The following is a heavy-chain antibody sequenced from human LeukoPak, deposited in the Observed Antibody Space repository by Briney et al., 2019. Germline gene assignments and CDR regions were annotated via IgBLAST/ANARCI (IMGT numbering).Heavy chain of an antibody. CDR3: ARQLTHYYYYYMDV. V-gene: IGHV4-4*09. CDR2: IYTSGST. Sequence: PSETLSLTCTVSGGSISSYYWSWIRQPPGKGLGWIGYIYTSGSTNYNPSLKSRVTISVDASKNQFSLKLSSVTAADTAVYYCARQLTHYYYYYMDVWGKGTTVTVSS. J-gene: IGHJ6*03. CDR1: GGSISSYY. D-gene: IGHD6-13*01.